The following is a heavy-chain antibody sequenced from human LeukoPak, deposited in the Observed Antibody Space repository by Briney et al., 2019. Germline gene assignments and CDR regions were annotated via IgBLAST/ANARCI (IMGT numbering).Heavy chain of an antibody. CDR3: ARLGTGGPLNWFDP. Sequence: SETLSLTCTVSGGSIRSYYWSWIRQPPGKGLEWIGYIYYSGGTSYNLSLKSRVTISVDTSKNQFSLKLTSVTAADTAVYYCARLGTGGPLNWFDPWGQGTLVTVSS. J-gene: IGHJ5*02. CDR2: IYYSGGT. CDR1: GGSIRSYY. V-gene: IGHV4-59*08. D-gene: IGHD3-16*01.